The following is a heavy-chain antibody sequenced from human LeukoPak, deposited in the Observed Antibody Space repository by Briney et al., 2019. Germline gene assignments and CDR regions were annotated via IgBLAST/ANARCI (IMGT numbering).Heavy chain of an antibody. J-gene: IGHJ4*02. Sequence: ASVKVSCKVSGDTVTGFSIHWVRQAPGHGLEWMGGFDPEDGTRIFAQKFQGRVTMTEDTSTDTAYMDLSSLRSEDTAVYYCATGYTYDYSLYWGQGTLVTVSS. CDR1: GDTVTGFS. V-gene: IGHV1-24*01. CDR3: ATGYTYDYSLY. CDR2: FDPEDGTR. D-gene: IGHD5-18*01.